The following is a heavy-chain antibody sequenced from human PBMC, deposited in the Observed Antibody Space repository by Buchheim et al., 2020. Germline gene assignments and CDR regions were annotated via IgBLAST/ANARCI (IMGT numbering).Heavy chain of an antibody. CDR2: ISYDGSNK. Sequence: QVQLVESGGGVVQPGRSLRLSCAASGFTFSSYAMHWVRQAPGKGLEWVAVISYDGSNKYYADSVKGRFTISRDHSKNTLYLPMNSLRAEDTAVYYCARSLSGSLSYWYFDLWGRGTL. D-gene: IGHD1-26*01. CDR1: GFTFSSYA. V-gene: IGHV3-30*04. CDR3: ARSLSGSLSYWYFDL. J-gene: IGHJ2*01.